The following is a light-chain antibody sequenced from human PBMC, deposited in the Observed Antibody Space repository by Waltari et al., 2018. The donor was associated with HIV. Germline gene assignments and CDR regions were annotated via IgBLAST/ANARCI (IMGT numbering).Light chain of an antibody. CDR2: EVN. Sequence: QSALTQPASVSGSPGQSITISCTGTSSDVGGYNYVSCYQQHPGKAPTLMISEVNNRPSGFVSRFSGSKSGNTASLTISGLQAEDEADYYCSSYTSSITLYVFGTGTKVTVL. CDR1: SSDVGGYNY. V-gene: IGLV2-14*01. CDR3: SSYTSSITLYV. J-gene: IGLJ1*01.